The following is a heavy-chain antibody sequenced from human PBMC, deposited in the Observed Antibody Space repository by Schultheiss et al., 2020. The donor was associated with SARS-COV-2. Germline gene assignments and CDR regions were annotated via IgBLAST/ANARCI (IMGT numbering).Heavy chain of an antibody. J-gene: IGHJ4*02. CDR2: IWYDGSNK. V-gene: IGHV3-33*01. D-gene: IGHD3-10*01. CDR3: ARVINGITSTYFDY. CDR1: GFTFSSYG. Sequence: GGSLRLSCAASGFTFSSYGMHWVRQAPGKGLEWVAVIWYDGSNKYYADSVKGRFTISRDNSKNTLYLQMNSLRAEDTAVYYCARVINGITSTYFDYWGQGTLVTVSS.